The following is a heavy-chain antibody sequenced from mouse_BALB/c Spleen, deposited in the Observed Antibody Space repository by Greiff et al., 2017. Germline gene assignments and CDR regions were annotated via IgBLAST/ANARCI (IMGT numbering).Heavy chain of an antibody. CDR1: GYSITSDYA. CDR3: ARSNWAFAY. V-gene: IGHV3-2*02. D-gene: IGHD4-1*01. Sequence: EVQLQQSGPGLVKPSQSLSLTCTVTGYSITSDYAWNWIRQFPGNKLEWMGYISYSGSTSYNPSLKSRISITRDTSKNQFFLQLNSVTTEDTATYYCARSNWAFAYWGQGTLVTVSA. CDR2: ISYSGST. J-gene: IGHJ3*01.